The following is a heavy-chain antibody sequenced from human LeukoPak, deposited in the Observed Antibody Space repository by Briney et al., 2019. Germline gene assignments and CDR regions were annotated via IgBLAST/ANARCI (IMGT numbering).Heavy chain of an antibody. CDR3: VRGLGNSRGLNY. D-gene: IGHD4-23*01. CDR1: GGTFSSYA. V-gene: IGHV1-69*13. J-gene: IGHJ4*02. CDR2: IIPIFGTA. Sequence: SVKVSCKASGGTFSSYAISWVRQAPGQGLEWMGGIIPIFGTANYAQKFQGRVTITADESTSTAYMELSSLRSEDTAVYYCVRGLGNSRGLNYWGQGSLVTVSS.